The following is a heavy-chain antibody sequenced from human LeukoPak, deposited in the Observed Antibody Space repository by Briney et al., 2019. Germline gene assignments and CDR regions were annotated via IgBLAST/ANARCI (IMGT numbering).Heavy chain of an antibody. CDR1: GYTFTSYA. CDR3: ARGVATNRYYFDY. J-gene: IGHJ4*02. Sequence: ASVKVSCKASGYTFTSYAMHWVRQAPGQRLEWMGWINAGNGNTKYSQKSQGRVTITRDTSASTAYMELSSLRSEDTAVYSCARGVATNRYYFDYWGRGTLVTVSS. D-gene: IGHD5-12*01. CDR2: INAGNGNT. V-gene: IGHV1-3*01.